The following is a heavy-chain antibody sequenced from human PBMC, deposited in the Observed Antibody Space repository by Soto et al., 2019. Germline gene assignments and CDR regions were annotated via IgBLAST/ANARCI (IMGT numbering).Heavy chain of an antibody. Sequence: SETLSLTCTVSGGSISNYYWSWIWKRQGPGQEWIGYVYYSGSTNYNPSLSSRVTIAVDTSKNQFSLKLSSVTAADTAVYYCARDLSRRGTYDNYFAMDVWGLGTTVT. D-gene: IGHD1-1*01. CDR2: VYYSGST. CDR1: GGSISNYY. J-gene: IGHJ6*02. CDR3: ARDLSRRGTYDNYFAMDV. V-gene: IGHV4-59*01.